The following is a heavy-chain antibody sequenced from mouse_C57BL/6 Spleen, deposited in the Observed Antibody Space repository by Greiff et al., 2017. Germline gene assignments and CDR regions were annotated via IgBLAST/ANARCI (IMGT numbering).Heavy chain of an antibody. CDR3: ARRGSNYDFDY. CDR2: ISSGGSYT. CDR1: GFTFSSYG. J-gene: IGHJ2*01. D-gene: IGHD2-5*01. Sequence: EVQLVESGGDLVKPGGSLKLSCAASGFTFSSYGMSWVRQTPDKRLEWVATISSGGSYTYYPDSVKGRFTISRDNAKNTLYLQMSSLKSEDTAMYYCARRGSNYDFDYWGQGTTLTVSS. V-gene: IGHV5-6*01.